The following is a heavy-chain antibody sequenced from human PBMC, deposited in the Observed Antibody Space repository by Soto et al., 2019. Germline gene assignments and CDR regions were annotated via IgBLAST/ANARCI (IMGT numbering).Heavy chain of an antibody. Sequence: SETLSLTCTVSGGSISSYYWSWIRQSPGKGLEWIGYMYYTESTKYNPSLKSRVSISVETSKNQFSLKLRSVTAADTADYFCAIESLEFSPSGGLVVWGQGTTVTVSS. V-gene: IGHV4-59*01. CDR1: GGSISSYY. J-gene: IGHJ6*02. CDR3: AIESLEFSPSGGLVV. CDR2: MYYTEST. D-gene: IGHD6-19*01.